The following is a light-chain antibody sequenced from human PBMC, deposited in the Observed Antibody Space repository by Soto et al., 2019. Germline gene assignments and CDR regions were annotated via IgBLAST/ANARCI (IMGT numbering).Light chain of an antibody. CDR2: RNH. Sequence: QSVLTQSPSASGTPGQRVTISCSGSRSNIGTYTVNWYQQLPGTAPTLLIFRNHQRPSGVPDRFSGSKSGTSASLAISGPQSEDEAAYYCAAWYDRLRAVVFGGGTKVTVL. V-gene: IGLV1-44*01. J-gene: IGLJ2*01. CDR3: AAWYDRLRAVV. CDR1: RSNIGTYT.